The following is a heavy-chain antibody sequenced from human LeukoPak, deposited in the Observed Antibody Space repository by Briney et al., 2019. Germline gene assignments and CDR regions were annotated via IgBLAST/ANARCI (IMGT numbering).Heavy chain of an antibody. CDR3: AREGYYDSSGYFGALFDY. V-gene: IGHV4-30-4*01. CDR2: IYYSGST. CDR1: GGSISSGDYY. D-gene: IGHD3-22*01. J-gene: IGHJ4*02. Sequence: SETLSLTCTVSGGSISSGDYYWSWIRQPPGKGLEWIGYIYYSGSTYYNPSLKSRVTISVDTSKNQFSLKLSSVTAADTAVYYCAREGYYDSSGYFGALFDYWGQGTLVTVSS.